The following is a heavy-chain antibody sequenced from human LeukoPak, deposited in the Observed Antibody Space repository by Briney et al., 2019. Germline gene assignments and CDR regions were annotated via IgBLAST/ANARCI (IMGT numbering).Heavy chain of an antibody. CDR2: INPNSGGT. V-gene: IGHV1-2*02. CDR3: ARDFYSSSWYRVDGQTDAFDI. J-gene: IGHJ3*02. D-gene: IGHD6-13*01. Sequence: GASVKVSCKASGYTFTGYYMHWVRQAPGQGLEWMGWINPNSGGTNYAQKFQGRVTMTRDTSISTAYMELSRLRSDDTAVYYCARDFYSSSWYRVDGQTDAFDIWGQGTMVTVSS. CDR1: GYTFTGYY.